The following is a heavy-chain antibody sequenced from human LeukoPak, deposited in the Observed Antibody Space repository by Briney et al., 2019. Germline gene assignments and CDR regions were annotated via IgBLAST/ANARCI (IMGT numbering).Heavy chain of an antibody. CDR3: AKGLRGSSYYYDYYMDV. CDR2: IIGSGDST. Sequence: GGSLRLSCAASGFTFSSYWMSWVRQAPGKGLEWVSSIIGSGDSTYYADSVKGRYTISKDNSKNMVSLQMNSLRAEDTAVYYCAKGLRGSSYYYDYYMDVWGKGTTVTVSS. J-gene: IGHJ6*03. CDR1: GFTFSSYW. D-gene: IGHD3-16*01. V-gene: IGHV3-23*01.